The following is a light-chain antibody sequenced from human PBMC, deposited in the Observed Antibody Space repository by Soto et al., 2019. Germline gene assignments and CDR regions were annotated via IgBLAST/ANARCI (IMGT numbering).Light chain of an antibody. J-gene: IGKJ1*01. CDR1: QTISRW. CDR2: TAS. V-gene: IGKV1-5*01. Sequence: DIPMTQSPSTVSASVGDTVTITCRASQTISRWLAWYRQKPGKAPRLLIYTASTLESGVPSRFSASGSGTEFTLTISSLHPDDFATYYCQEYNNYWTFGQGTKVDIK. CDR3: QEYNNYWT.